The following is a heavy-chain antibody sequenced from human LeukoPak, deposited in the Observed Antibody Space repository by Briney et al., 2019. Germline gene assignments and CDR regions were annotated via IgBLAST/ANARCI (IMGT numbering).Heavy chain of an antibody. V-gene: IGHV1-2*02. Sequence: GASVKVSCKASGYTFTGYYMHWVRQAPGQGLEWMGWINPNSGGTNYAQKFQGRVTMTRDTSISTAYMELSRLRSDDTAVYYCARALLSDYVWGSYRSLPDYWGQGTLVTVSS. CDR1: GYTFTGYY. CDR3: ARALLSDYVWGSYRSLPDY. CDR2: INPNSGGT. D-gene: IGHD3-16*02. J-gene: IGHJ4*02.